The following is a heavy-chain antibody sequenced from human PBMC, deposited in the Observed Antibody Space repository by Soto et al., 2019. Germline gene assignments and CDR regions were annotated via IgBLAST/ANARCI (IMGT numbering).Heavy chain of an antibody. D-gene: IGHD6-13*01. CDR2: IYHSGST. CDR3: ARNRVGISWYADY. Sequence: QLQLQESGSGLVKPSETLSLTCSVSGGSISSGGYSWSWIRQPPGKGLEWIGYIYHSGSTHYNPSLKSPVTISVDRSKNQFSLKLTSVTAADTAVYYCARNRVGISWYADYWGRGTRVTVSS. J-gene: IGHJ4*02. CDR1: GGSISSGGYS. V-gene: IGHV4-30-2*01.